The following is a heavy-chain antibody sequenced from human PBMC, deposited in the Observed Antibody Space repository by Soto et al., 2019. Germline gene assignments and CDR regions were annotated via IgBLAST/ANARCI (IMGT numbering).Heavy chain of an antibody. CDR2: IIPIFGTA. CDR3: ARSPIIVGTIISGGEFDY. D-gene: IGHD5-12*01. CDR1: GGTFSSYA. Sequence: ASVKVSCKASGGTFSSYAISWVRQAPGQGLEWMGGIIPIFGTANYAQKFQGRVTITADESTSTAYMELSSLRSEDTAVYYCARSPIIVGTIISGGEFDYWGQGTLVTVSS. V-gene: IGHV1-69*13. J-gene: IGHJ4*02.